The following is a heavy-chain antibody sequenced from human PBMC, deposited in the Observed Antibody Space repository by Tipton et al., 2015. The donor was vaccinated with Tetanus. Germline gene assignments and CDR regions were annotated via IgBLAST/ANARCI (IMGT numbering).Heavy chain of an antibody. CDR1: GFSFSGSS. D-gene: IGHD3-9*01. V-gene: IGHV3-23*01. CDR2: IRASDGST. CDR3: ARLVTS. J-gene: IGHJ5*02. Sequence: SLRLSCAASGFSFSGSSMSWVRQAPGKGLEWVSSIRASDGSTYYADSVKGRFTISRDNSRNTLYLQLNSLRVEDTAIYYCARLVTSWGQGTLVTVFS.